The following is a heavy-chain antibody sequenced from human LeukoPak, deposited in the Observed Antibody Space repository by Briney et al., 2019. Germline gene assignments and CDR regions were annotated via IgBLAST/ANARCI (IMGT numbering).Heavy chain of an antibody. D-gene: IGHD3-16*01. CDR1: GFAFNNAW. CDR2: ISGSGGST. J-gene: IGHJ4*02. Sequence: GGSLRLSCAASGFAFNNAWMSWVRQAPGKGLEWVSAISGSGGSTYYADSVKGRFTISRDNAKNSLYLQMNSLRAEDTAVYYCARDSFASDYWGQGTLVTVSS. CDR3: ARDSFASDY. V-gene: IGHV3-48*01.